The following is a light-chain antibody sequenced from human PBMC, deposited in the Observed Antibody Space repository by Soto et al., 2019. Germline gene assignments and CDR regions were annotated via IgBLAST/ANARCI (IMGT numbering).Light chain of an antibody. Sequence: QSALTQSRSVSGSQGQSVTISCTGTSSDVGSYKYVSWYQHHPRKAPKLMIVDVNTRPSGVTDRFSGSNSGNAASLTISGLQHEDEADYFCCSFVDSDPVLFGGGTKLTVL. CDR2: DVN. CDR1: SSDVGSYKY. J-gene: IGLJ3*02. V-gene: IGLV2-11*01. CDR3: CSFVDSDPVL.